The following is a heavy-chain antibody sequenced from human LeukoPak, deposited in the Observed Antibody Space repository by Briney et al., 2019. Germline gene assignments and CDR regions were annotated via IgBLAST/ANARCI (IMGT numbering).Heavy chain of an antibody. CDR2: MNPNSGNT. Sequence: AASVKVSCKASGYTFTSYDINWVRQATGQGLEWMGWMNPNSGNTGYAQKFQGRVTITRNTSMSTAYMELSSLRSEDTAVYYCARALRYFDWLGWYFDLWGRGTLVTVSS. D-gene: IGHD3-9*01. CDR1: GYTFTSYD. CDR3: ARALRYFDWLGWYFDL. J-gene: IGHJ2*01. V-gene: IGHV1-8*03.